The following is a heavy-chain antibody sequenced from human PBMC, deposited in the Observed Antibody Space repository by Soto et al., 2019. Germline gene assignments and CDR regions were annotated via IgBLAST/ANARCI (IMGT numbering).Heavy chain of an antibody. D-gene: IGHD3-22*01. CDR3: ARGVLEYYYDSSGYLAY. Sequence: SVKVSCKASGGTFSSYAISWVRHAPGQGLEWMGGIIPIFGTANYAQKFQGRVTITADESTSTAYMELSSLRSEDTAVYYCARGVLEYYYDSSGYLAYWGQGTLVTVSS. CDR1: GGTFSSYA. V-gene: IGHV1-69*13. J-gene: IGHJ4*02. CDR2: IIPIFGTA.